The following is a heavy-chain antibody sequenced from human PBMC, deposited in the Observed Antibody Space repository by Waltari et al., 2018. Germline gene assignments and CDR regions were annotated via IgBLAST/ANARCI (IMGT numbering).Heavy chain of an antibody. CDR1: GYTLTSYY. J-gene: IGHJ5*02. CDR3: ARASAVSTSWYPGFDP. V-gene: IGHV1-2*06. CDR2: SNPNCCDT. Sequence: QVQLVQSGAEVKKPGASVKVSCKASGYTLTSYYMHWVRQAPGQGLGLMGRSNPNCCDTIYARKFQDRVTMTMYTSVNTAYIVVVTLTSDDTSVYFCARASAVSTSWYPGFDPWGQGTLVTVAS. D-gene: IGHD2-2*01.